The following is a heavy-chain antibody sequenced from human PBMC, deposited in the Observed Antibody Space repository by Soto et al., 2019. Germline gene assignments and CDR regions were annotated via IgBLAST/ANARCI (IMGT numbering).Heavy chain of an antibody. CDR3: ARRVVPAALGL. CDR2: IHRAGST. CDR1: GGSFSGYY. V-gene: IGHV4-34*01. Sequence: SETLSLTCAVYGGSFSGYYWSWIRQPPGKGLEWIGEIHRAGSTKYNPSLKGRVTISLDTSKNQFSLKLTSVTAADTAVYYCARRVVPAALGLWGRGTLVTVSS. J-gene: IGHJ2*01. D-gene: IGHD2-2*01.